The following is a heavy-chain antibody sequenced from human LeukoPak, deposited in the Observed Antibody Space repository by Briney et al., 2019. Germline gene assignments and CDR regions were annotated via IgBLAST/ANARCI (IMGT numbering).Heavy chain of an antibody. CDR1: GFTFSSYG. Sequence: GGSLRLSCVGSGFTFSSYGMSWVRQAPGKGLEWVSGSSGSTGNTYYADSVKGRFTISRDNSKNMLYLQMNSLRGEDTAIYYCAKRGSKGFHFFDYWAQGTLVTVSS. CDR2: SSGSTGNT. V-gene: IGHV3-23*01. J-gene: IGHJ4*02. D-gene: IGHD2-15*01. CDR3: AKRGSKGFHFFDY.